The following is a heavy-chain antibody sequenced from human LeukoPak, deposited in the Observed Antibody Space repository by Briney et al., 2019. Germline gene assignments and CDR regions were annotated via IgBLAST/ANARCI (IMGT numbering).Heavy chain of an antibody. J-gene: IGHJ5*02. CDR1: GGTFNRYA. Sequence: GASVKVSCKASGGTFNRYAATWGRLAPGQGLEWMGGIIPIFGTANYAQKFQGRVTITTDESTDTAYMELTSLTSEDTAIYYCASGKFGLRGWFDPWGQGTLVTVSP. CDR3: ASGKFGLRGWFDP. D-gene: IGHD3-10*01. V-gene: IGHV1-69*05. CDR2: IIPIFGTA.